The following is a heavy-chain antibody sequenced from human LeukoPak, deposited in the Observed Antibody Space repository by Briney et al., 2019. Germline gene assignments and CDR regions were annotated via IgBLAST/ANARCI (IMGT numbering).Heavy chain of an antibody. V-gene: IGHV1-2*06. Sequence: ASVKVSCKASGYTFTGYYMHWVRQAPGQGLEWMGRINPNNGATNYAQKLQGRVTITGDTSISTAYMELSSLRSDDTAVYYCARESGSYHGNDYWGQGTLVTVSS. J-gene: IGHJ4*02. CDR2: INPNNGAT. D-gene: IGHD1-26*01. CDR3: ARESGSYHGNDY. CDR1: GYTFTGYY.